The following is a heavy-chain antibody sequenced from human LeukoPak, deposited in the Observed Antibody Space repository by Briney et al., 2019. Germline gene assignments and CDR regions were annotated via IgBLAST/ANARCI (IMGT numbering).Heavy chain of an antibody. CDR2: ISAYNGNT. CDR1: GYIFTSYG. V-gene: IGHV1-18*01. D-gene: IGHD6-13*01. CDR3: AREMPAAAGSDAFDI. J-gene: IGHJ3*02. Sequence: ASVKVSCKASGYIFTSYGISWVRQAPGQGLEWMGWISAYNGNTNYAQKLQGRVTMTADTSTSTAYMDLRSLRSDDTAVYYCAREMPAAAGSDAFDIWGQGTMVTVSS.